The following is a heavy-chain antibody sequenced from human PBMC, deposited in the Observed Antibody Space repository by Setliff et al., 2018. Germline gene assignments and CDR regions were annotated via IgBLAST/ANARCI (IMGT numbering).Heavy chain of an antibody. J-gene: IGHJ5*02. Sequence: GGSLRLSCAASGFTFSSYAMSWVRQAPGRGLEWVSVIYRGGSSTKYAESVKGRFIISRDNSKNTLYLDMNTVTAEDTAVYYCAKDGLEGRSQYSSGWYGHHWGQGTLVTVSS. CDR2: IYRGGSST. D-gene: IGHD6-19*01. V-gene: IGHV3-23*03. CDR1: GFTFSSYA. CDR3: AKDGLEGRSQYSSGWYGHH.